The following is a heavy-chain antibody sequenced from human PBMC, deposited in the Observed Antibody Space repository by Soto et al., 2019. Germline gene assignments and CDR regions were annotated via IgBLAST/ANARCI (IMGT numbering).Heavy chain of an antibody. Sequence: GGSLRLSCAASGFTFTRYSMNWVRQAPGKGLEWVSSISSTTNYIYYGDSMKGRFTISRDNAKNSLYLEMNSLRAEDPAVYYCARESEDLTSNFDYWGQGTLVTVSS. CDR3: ARESEDLTSNFDY. J-gene: IGHJ4*02. V-gene: IGHV3-21*06. CDR2: ISSTTNYI. CDR1: GFTFTRYS.